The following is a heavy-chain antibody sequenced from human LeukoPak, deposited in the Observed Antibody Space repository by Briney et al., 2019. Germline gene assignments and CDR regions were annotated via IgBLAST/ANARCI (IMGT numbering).Heavy chain of an antibody. CDR3: AKDNRKYSSSWTFDY. CDR1: GFTFSSYG. CDR2: IRYDGSNK. Sequence: GGSLRPSCAASGFTFSSYGMHWVRQAPGKGLEWVAFIRYDGSNKYYADSVKGRFTISRDNSKNTLYLQMNSLRTEDTAVYYCAKDNRKYSSSWTFDYWGQGTLVTVSS. V-gene: IGHV3-30*02. J-gene: IGHJ4*02. D-gene: IGHD6-13*01.